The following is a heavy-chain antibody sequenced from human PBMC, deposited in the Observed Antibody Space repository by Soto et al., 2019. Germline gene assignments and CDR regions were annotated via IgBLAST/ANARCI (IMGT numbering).Heavy chain of an antibody. Sequence: SVKVSCKASGGTFSSYTISWVRQAPGQGLEWMGRIIPILGIANYAQKFQGRVTITADKSTSTAYMELSSLRSGDTAVYYCAREIAAAGMFDYWGQGTLVTVSS. D-gene: IGHD6-13*01. V-gene: IGHV1-69*04. J-gene: IGHJ4*02. CDR2: IIPILGIA. CDR3: AREIAAAGMFDY. CDR1: GGTFSSYT.